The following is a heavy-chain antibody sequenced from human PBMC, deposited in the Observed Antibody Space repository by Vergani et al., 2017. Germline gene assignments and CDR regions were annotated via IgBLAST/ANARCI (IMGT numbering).Heavy chain of an antibody. D-gene: IGHD3-3*01. CDR1: GFTFNSYG. CDR2: IRSDESRR. J-gene: IGHJ3*02. Sequence: QVQLVESGGGVVQPGGSLRLSCAASGFTFNSYGMHWVRQAPGKGLEWVASIRSDESRRYYGDSMEGPFTISRDNSKNTLYLQMKSLRPEDTAVYYCAKEGSYYDFWSGALIWGQGTMVTVSS. CDR3: AKEGSYYDFWSGALI. V-gene: IGHV3-30*02.